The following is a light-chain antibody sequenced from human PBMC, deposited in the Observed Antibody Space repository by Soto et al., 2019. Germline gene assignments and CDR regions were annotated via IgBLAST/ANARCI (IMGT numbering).Light chain of an antibody. CDR1: QSISTY. Sequence: DIQMTQSPSSLSASIGDRITITCRASQSISTYLNWYKQKPGTAPSRLIYGASTLHSGDPSRFRVSGSATDFTLTISSLQPEDFATYYCQQTFITPPLTFGGGTKVEIK. V-gene: IGKV1-39*01. CDR3: QQTFITPPLT. CDR2: GAS. J-gene: IGKJ4*01.